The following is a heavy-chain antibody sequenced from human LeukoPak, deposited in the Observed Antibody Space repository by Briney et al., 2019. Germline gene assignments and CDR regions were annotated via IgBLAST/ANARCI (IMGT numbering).Heavy chain of an antibody. Sequence: ASETLSLTCTVSGGSISSSTYFWGWIRQPPGKGLEWIGTIYYSGSTYYNPSLKSRVTISVDSSKNQFSLRLSSVTAADTAVYYCARESLTWLQSRTSWFDPWGQGTLVTVST. CDR3: ARESLTWLQSRTSWFDP. J-gene: IGHJ5*02. CDR2: IYYSGST. V-gene: IGHV4-39*07. D-gene: IGHD5-24*01. CDR1: GGSISSSTYF.